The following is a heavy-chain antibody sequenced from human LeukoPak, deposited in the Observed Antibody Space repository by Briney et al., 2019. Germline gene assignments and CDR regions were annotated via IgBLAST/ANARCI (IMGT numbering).Heavy chain of an antibody. Sequence: PGGSLGLSCAASGFTFSSYAMSWVRQAPGKGLEWVSAISAGGTFYADFVKGRFTISRDNSKNTLYLQMNSLRVDDTAVYYCVKGLYTIDYWGQGTLVTVSS. D-gene: IGHD2-2*02. CDR3: VKGLYTIDY. CDR2: ISAGGT. CDR1: GFTFSSYA. V-gene: IGHV3-23*01. J-gene: IGHJ4*02.